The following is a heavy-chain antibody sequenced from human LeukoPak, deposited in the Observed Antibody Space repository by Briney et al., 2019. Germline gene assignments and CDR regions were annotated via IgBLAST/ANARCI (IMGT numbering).Heavy chain of an antibody. CDR1: GFTVSSNY. D-gene: IGHD1-26*01. J-gene: IGHJ4*02. V-gene: IGHV3-66*01. Sequence: GGSLRLSCAASGFTVSSNYMSWVRQAPGKGLEWVSVIYSGGSTYYADSVKGRFTISRDNSKNTLCLQMNSLSAEDTAVYYCARESVGAKYYFDYWGQGTLVTVSS. CDR3: ARESVGAKYYFDY. CDR2: IYSGGST.